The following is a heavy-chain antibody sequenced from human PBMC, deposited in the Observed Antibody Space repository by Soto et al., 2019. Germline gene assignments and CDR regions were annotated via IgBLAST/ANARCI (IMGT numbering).Heavy chain of an antibody. CDR3: AKNKGPQLIYYFDY. D-gene: IGHD2-2*01. J-gene: IGHJ4*02. CDR2: IGGSSGRT. CDR1: GFTFSNFA. Sequence: EIQLLESGGGLVQPGGSLRLSCAASGFTFSNFAMSWVRQAPGKGLAWVSMIGGSSGRTYYADSVKGRFPISRENSNNMRSLVMSSLRAADTAVYYCAKNKGPQLIYYFDYWGPGTWVTVSS. V-gene: IGHV3-23*01.